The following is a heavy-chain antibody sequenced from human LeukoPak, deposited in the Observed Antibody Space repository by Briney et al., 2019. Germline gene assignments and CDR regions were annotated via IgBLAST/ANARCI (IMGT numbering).Heavy chain of an antibody. CDR3: AKSSYSGGPEDY. J-gene: IGHJ4*02. CDR2: IKSDGSST. D-gene: IGHD1-26*01. V-gene: IGHV3-74*01. Sequence: GGSLILSCAASGFTFSNYWMHWVRQAPGKGPVWVSRIKSDGSSTRFADSVQGRFTISRDNGKNTLYLQMNSLRAEDTAVYYCAKSSYSGGPEDYWGQGTLVTVSS. CDR1: GFTFSNYW.